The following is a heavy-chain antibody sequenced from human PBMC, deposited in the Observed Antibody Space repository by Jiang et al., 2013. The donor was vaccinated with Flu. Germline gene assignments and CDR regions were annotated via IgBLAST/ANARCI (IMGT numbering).Heavy chain of an antibody. CDR2: IYPGDSDT. J-gene: IGHJ4*02. D-gene: IGHD5-24*01. V-gene: IGHV5-51*01. CDR1: GYSFTSYW. Sequence: EVKKPGESLKISCKGSGYSFTSYWIGWVRQMPGKGLEWMGIIYPGDSDTRYSPSFQGQVTISADKSISTAYLQWSSLKASDTAMYYCARHESELDGYKAGVDYWGQGTLVTVSS. CDR3: ARHESELDGYKAGVDY.